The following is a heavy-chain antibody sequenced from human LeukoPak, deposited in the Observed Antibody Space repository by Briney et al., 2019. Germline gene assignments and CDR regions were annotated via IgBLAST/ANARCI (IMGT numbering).Heavy chain of an antibody. CDR2: ISSSSSTI. V-gene: IGHV3-48*01. Sequence: GGSLRLSCAASGFTFSSYSMNWVRQAPGKGLEWVSYISSSSSTIYYADSVKGRFTISRDNAKNSLYLQMNSLRAEDTAVYYCARADCSSTSCYDYYYHGMDVWGQGTTVTVSS. D-gene: IGHD2-2*01. CDR1: GFTFSSYS. J-gene: IGHJ6*02. CDR3: ARADCSSTSCYDYYYHGMDV.